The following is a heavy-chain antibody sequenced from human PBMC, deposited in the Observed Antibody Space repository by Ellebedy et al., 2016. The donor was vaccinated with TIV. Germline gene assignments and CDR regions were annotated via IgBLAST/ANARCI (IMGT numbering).Heavy chain of an antibody. CDR3: AKAQREYYYDI. CDR1: GFTFSSYD. CDR2: ISYDGSNK. J-gene: IGHJ3*02. D-gene: IGHD3-10*01. Sequence: GESLKISXAASGFTFSSYDMHWVRQAPGKGLEWVAVISYDGSNKYYADSVKGRFTISRDNSKNTLYLQMNSLRAEDTAVYYCAKAQREYYYDIWGQGTMVTVSS. V-gene: IGHV3-30*18.